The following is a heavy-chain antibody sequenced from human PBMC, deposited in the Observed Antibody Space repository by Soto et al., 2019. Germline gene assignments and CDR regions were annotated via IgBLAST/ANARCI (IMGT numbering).Heavy chain of an antibody. D-gene: IGHD4-17*01. CDR1: GYTFTSYG. Sequence: ASVKVSCKASGYTFTSYGISWVRQAPGQGLEWMGWISAYNGNTNYAQKLQGRVTMTTDTSTSTAYMELRSLRSDDTAVYYCARDWSYGDYVDSYMDVWGKGTTVTVSS. CDR3: ARDWSYGDYVDSYMDV. V-gene: IGHV1-18*01. J-gene: IGHJ6*03. CDR2: ISAYNGNT.